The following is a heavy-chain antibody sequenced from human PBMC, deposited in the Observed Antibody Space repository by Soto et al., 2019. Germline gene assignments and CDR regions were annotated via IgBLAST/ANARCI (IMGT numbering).Heavy chain of an antibody. D-gene: IGHD2-15*01. V-gene: IGHV3-11*06. CDR1: GFTFSDYY. Sequence: QVQLVESGGGLVKPGGSLRLSCAASGFTFSDYYMSWIRQAPGKGLEWVSYISSSSSYTNYADSVKGRFTISRDNAKNSLYLQMNSLRAEDTAVYYCASGRQKLTEGGFDIWGQGTMVTVSS. J-gene: IGHJ3*02. CDR2: ISSSSSYT. CDR3: ASGRQKLTEGGFDI.